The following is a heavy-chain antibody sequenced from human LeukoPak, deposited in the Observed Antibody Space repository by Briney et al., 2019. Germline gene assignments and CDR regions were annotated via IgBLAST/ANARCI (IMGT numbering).Heavy chain of an antibody. CDR2: IYTSGST. Sequence: PSETLSLTCTVSGGSISSYDWSWIRQPAGKGLEWIGRIYTSGSTNYNPSLKSRVTMSVDTSKNQFSLNLISVTAADTAVYYCARSPQGTATTANWLDPWGQGTLVTVSS. J-gene: IGHJ5*02. CDR1: GGSISSYD. V-gene: IGHV4-4*07. D-gene: IGHD4-17*01. CDR3: ARSPQGTATTANWLDP.